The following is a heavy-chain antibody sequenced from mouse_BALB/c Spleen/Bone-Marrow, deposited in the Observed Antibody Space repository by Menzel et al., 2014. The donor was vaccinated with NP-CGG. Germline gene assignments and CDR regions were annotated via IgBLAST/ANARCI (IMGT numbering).Heavy chain of an antibody. CDR2: INPGSGGV. Sequence: VMLVESGAELVRPGTSVKVSCKASGYAFTNYWIEWVKQRPGQGLEWIGVINPGSGGVNYNEKFKGKATLTADKSSSTAYIQHSSLTSDDSAVYFCSREITRYAVDYWGQGTSVTVSS. CDR1: GYAFTNYW. CDR3: SREITRYAVDY. V-gene: IGHV1-54*01. D-gene: IGHD2-4*01. J-gene: IGHJ4*01.